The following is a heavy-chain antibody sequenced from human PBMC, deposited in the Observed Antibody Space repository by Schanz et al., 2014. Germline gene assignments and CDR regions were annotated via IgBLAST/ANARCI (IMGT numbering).Heavy chain of an antibody. D-gene: IGHD3-3*01. CDR1: GFAFDTYW. Sequence: EVQLVESGGGLVQPGGSLRLSCAASGFAFDTYWMSWVRQAPGKGLEWVANIKHDGSEKYYVDSVKCRFTISRDNAKNSMYLEMNSLRAEETAVFYGAIVGGTYYDFWSSVPPPVMHDGFDIWGQWTMVTVS. J-gene: IGHJ3*02. CDR2: IKHDGSEK. CDR3: AIVGGTYYDFWSSVPPPVMHDGFDI. V-gene: IGHV3-7*01.